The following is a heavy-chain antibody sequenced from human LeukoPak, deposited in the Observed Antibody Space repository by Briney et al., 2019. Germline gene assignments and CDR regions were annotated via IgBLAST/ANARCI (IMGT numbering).Heavy chain of an antibody. CDR2: ISGSGGST. CDR3: AKAGSYGDYSTGYFDL. CDR1: GFTFSSYA. Sequence: PGGSLRLSCAASGFTFSSYAMSWVRQAPGKGLEWVSAISGSGGSTYYADSVKGRFTISRDNSKNTLYLQMNSLRAEDTAVYYCAKAGSYGDYSTGYFDLWGRDTLVTVSS. J-gene: IGHJ2*01. D-gene: IGHD4-17*01. V-gene: IGHV3-23*01.